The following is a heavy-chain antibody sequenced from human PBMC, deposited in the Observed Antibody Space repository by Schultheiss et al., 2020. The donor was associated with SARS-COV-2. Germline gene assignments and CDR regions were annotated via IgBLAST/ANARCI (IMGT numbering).Heavy chain of an antibody. V-gene: IGHV2-70*01. D-gene: IGHD6-6*01. Sequence: SGPTLVKPTQTLTLTCTFSGFSLSTSGVGVSWIRQPPGKALEWLALIDWDDDKYYSTSLKTRLTISKDTSKNQVVLTMTNMDPVDTATYYCARVIAARLGRARGDYYYYYYGMDVWGQGTTVTVSS. CDR1: GFSLSTSGVG. CDR3: ARVIAARLGRARGDYYYYYYGMDV. J-gene: IGHJ6*02. CDR2: IDWDDDK.